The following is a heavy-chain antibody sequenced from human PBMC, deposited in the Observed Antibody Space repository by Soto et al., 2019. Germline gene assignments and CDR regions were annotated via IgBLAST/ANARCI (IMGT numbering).Heavy chain of an antibody. J-gene: IGHJ3*02. CDR3: ARDRSRPEAFDS. CDR1: GGSISSYY. Sequence: QVQLQESGPGLVKPSETLSLTCTVSGGSISSYYWSWIRQPPGKGLEWIGYIYDSGSTNYNPSLKSRVTISVDTSKNQFSLKLSSVTAADTAVYYCARDRSRPEAFDSCGQGTMVTVSS. V-gene: IGHV4-59*01. CDR2: IYDSGST.